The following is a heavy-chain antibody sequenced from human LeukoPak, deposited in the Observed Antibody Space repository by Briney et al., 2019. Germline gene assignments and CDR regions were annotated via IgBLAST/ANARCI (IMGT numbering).Heavy chain of an antibody. Sequence: GGSLRLSCAASGFTFSTHRMSWVRQAPGKGLEWVANIKQDGSEKYYVDSVKGRFTISRDKAKNSLYLQMNSLRVEDTAVYYCAREKHYYGSVVDYWGQGTLVTVSS. CDR1: GFTFSTHR. CDR3: AREKHYYGSVVDY. J-gene: IGHJ4*02. V-gene: IGHV3-7*01. D-gene: IGHD3-10*01. CDR2: IKQDGSEK.